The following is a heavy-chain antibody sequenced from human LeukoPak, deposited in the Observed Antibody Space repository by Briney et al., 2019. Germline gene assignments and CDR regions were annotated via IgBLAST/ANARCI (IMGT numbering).Heavy chain of an antibody. Sequence: PSETLSLTCTVSGGSISSYYWSWIRQPPGKGLEWIGYIYYSGSTNYNPSLTSRVTISVDTSKNQFSLTLSSVTAADTAAYYCARFLRERTPPGGYGDYDVAFLDYWGQGTLVTVSS. J-gene: IGHJ4*02. V-gene: IGHV4-59*01. CDR3: ARFLRERTPPGGYGDYDVAFLDY. CDR2: IYYSGST. D-gene: IGHD4-17*01. CDR1: GGSISSYY.